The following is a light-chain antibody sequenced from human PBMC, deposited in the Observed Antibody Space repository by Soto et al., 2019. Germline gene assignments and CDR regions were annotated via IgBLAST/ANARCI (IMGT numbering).Light chain of an antibody. V-gene: IGKV4-1*01. CDR1: QSVLYSSNNKNY. Sequence: DIVMTQSPDSLAVSLGERATINCKSSQSVLYSSNNKNYLAWYQQKPRQPPKLLIYWASTRESGVPDRFSGSGSGPDFTLTISSLQAEDVAVYYCQQYYSTPLSFVQGTKVEIK. J-gene: IGKJ1*01. CDR3: QQYYSTPLS. CDR2: WAS.